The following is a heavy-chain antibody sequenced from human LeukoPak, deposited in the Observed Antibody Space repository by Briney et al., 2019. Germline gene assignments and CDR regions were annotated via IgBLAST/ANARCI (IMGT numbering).Heavy chain of an antibody. D-gene: IGHD3-22*01. CDR1: GIALSNYG. V-gene: IGHV3-23*01. J-gene: IGHJ4*02. CDR2: ITGSGGST. CDR3: AKVEDYYDTSAIIRRYFDY. Sequence: GGSLRLSCAVSGIALSNYGMSWVRQAPGKGLEWVAGITGSGGSTNYADSVKGRFTISRDNSKNTLYLQMNSLRAEDTAVYYCAKVEDYYDTSAIIRRYFDYWGQGTLVTVSS.